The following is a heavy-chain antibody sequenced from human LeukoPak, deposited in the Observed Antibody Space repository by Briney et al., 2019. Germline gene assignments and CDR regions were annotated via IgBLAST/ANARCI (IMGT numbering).Heavy chain of an antibody. D-gene: IGHD3-3*01. J-gene: IGHJ5*02. CDR1: GFTFSSYA. V-gene: IGHV3-30-3*01. CDR2: ISYDGSNK. CDR3: ARAALRFLTENWFDP. Sequence: GRSLRLSCAASGFTFSSYAMHWVHQAPGKGLEWVAVISYDGSNKYYADSVKGRFTISRDNSKNTLYLQMNSLRAEDTAVYYCARAALRFLTENWFDPWGQGTLVTVSS.